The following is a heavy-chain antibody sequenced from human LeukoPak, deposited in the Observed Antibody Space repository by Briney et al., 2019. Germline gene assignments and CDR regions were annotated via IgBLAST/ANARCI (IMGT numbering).Heavy chain of an antibody. CDR2: IYYSGRT. V-gene: IGHV4-59*01. J-gene: IGHJ6*03. D-gene: IGHD3-22*01. CDR3: ARMGRYYYDSSGYYYRYYYYMDV. CDR1: GDSIINYY. Sequence: SETLSLTCTVSGDSIINYYWSWIRQPPGKGLEWIGFIYYSGRTNYNPSLKSRVTISVDTSKNQFSLKLSSVTAADAAVYYCARMGRYYYDSSGYYYRYYYYMDVWGKGTTVTVSS.